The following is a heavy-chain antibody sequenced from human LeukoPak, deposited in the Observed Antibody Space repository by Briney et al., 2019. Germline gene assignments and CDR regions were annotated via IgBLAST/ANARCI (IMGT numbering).Heavy chain of an antibody. Sequence: GASVKVSCKASGYTFTGYYMHWVRQAPGQGLEWMGWINPNSGGTNYAQKFQGRATMTRDTSISTAYMELSRLRSDDTAVYYCARLDTYYYGSGSRADAFDIWGQGTMVTVSS. CDR1: GYTFTGYY. CDR2: INPNSGGT. CDR3: ARLDTYYYGSGSRADAFDI. V-gene: IGHV1-2*02. D-gene: IGHD3-10*01. J-gene: IGHJ3*02.